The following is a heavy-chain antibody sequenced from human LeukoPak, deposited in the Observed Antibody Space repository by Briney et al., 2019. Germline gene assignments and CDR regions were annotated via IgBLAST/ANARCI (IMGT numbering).Heavy chain of an antibody. CDR1: GGSINDYY. D-gene: IGHD3-10*01. Sequence: SETLSLTCTVSGGSINDYYWSWNRQSAGKGLEWIGRIDTSGNTKYNPSLKSRLTMSLDTSKNQFSLKVMSVTAADSAVYYCARAAGGDAVYYGSGGRYYSYYMDVWGKGTTVTISS. CDR3: ARAAGGDAVYYGSGGRYYSYYMDV. CDR2: IDTSGNT. V-gene: IGHV4-4*07. J-gene: IGHJ6*03.